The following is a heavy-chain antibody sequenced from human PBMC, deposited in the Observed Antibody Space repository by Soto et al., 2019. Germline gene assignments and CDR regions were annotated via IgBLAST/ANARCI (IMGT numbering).Heavy chain of an antibody. CDR3: ARAPEGVNSESYYLDY. CDR2: IIPIFGTA. CDR1: GGTFSSYA. D-gene: IGHD1-26*01. J-gene: IGHJ4*02. V-gene: IGHV1-69*13. Sequence: ASVKVSCKASGGTFSSYAISWVRQAPGQGLEWMGGIIPIFGTANYAQKFQGRVTITADESTSTAYMELSSLRSEDTAVYYSARAPEGVNSESYYLDYWGQGTLVTVSS.